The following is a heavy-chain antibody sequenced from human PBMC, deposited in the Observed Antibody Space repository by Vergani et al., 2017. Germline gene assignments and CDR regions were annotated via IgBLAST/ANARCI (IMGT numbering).Heavy chain of an antibody. J-gene: IGHJ3*02. CDR2: IYYSGST. D-gene: IGHD1-26*01. V-gene: IGHV4-59*01. Sequence: QVQLQESGPGLVKPSETLSLTCTVSGGSISSYYWSWIRQPPGKGLEWIGYIYYSGSTNYNPSLKSRVTRSVYTSKTQFSLKLSSVTSADTAVYYCARVVYGNPKVGAAEGDAFDIWGQGRMVTVSA. CDR3: ARVVYGNPKVGAAEGDAFDI. CDR1: GGSISSYY.